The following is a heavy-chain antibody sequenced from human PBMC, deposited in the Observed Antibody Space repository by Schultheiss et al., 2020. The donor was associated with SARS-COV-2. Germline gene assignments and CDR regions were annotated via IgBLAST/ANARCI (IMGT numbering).Heavy chain of an antibody. J-gene: IGHJ4*02. V-gene: IGHV4-59*12. CDR2: IYYSGST. CDR3: AREVSGWSREIDY. D-gene: IGHD6-19*01. CDR1: GGSISSYY. Sequence: SETLSLTCTVSGGSISSYYWSWIRQPPGKGLEWIGYIYYSGSTNYNPSLKSRVTISVDTSKNQFSLKLSSVTAADTAVYYCAREVSGWSREIDYWGQGTLVTVSS.